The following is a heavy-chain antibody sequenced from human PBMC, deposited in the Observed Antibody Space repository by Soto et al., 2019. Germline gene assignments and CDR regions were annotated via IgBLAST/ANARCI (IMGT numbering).Heavy chain of an antibody. CDR3: ARSGVAALDS. Sequence: EVQLVESGGGLVKPGGSLRLSCAASGFTFRDYSLNWVRQAPGKGLEWVSSITNKSTHIYYADSVKGRFTISRDNAKSSLYLQMDSLRADDTAVYFCARSGVAALDSWGQGTLVTVSS. J-gene: IGHJ5*01. D-gene: IGHD2-8*01. CDR2: ITNKSTHI. CDR1: GFTFRDYS. V-gene: IGHV3-21*06.